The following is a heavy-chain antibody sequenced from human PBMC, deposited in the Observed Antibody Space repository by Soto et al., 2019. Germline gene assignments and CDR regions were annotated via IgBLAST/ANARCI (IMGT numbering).Heavy chain of an antibody. V-gene: IGHV4-39*01. CDR3: ARHRFNEWELLRDLYNWFDP. D-gene: IGHD1-26*01. J-gene: IGHJ5*02. CDR1: GGSISSSSYY. Sequence: SETLSLTCTVSGGSISSSSYYWGWVRQPPGKGLEWIGSIYYSGSTYYNPSLKSRVTISVDTSKNQFSLKLSSVTAADTAVYYCARHRFNEWELLRDLYNWFDPWGQGTLVTVSS. CDR2: IYYSGST.